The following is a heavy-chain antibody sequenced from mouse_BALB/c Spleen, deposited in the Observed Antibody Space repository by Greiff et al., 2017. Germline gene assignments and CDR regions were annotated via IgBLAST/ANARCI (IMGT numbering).Heavy chain of an antibody. V-gene: IGHV14-3*02. D-gene: IGHD2-2*01. CDR3: ARSVYGYDRGYYAMDY. CDR2: IDPANGNT. CDR1: GFNIKDTY. J-gene: IGHJ4*01. Sequence: VQLQQSGAELVKPGASVKLSCTASGFNIKDTYMHWVKQRPEQGLEWIGRIDPANGNTKYDPKFQGKATITADTSSNTAYLQLSSLTSEDTAVYYCARSVYGYDRGYYAMDYWGQGTSVTVSS.